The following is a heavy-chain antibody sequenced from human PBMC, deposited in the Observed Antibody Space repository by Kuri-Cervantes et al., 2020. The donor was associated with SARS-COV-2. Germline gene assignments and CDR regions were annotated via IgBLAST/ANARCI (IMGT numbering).Heavy chain of an antibody. V-gene: IGHV3-23*01. CDR2: ISGSGGST. CDR3: AKSYYYDSSGYYYVFNTYYFDY. D-gene: IGHD3-22*01. J-gene: IGHJ4*02. Sequence: GGSLRLSCAASGFTFSSYAMSWVRQAPGKGLEWVSAISGSGGSTYYADSVKGRFTISRDNSKNTLYLQMNSLRAEDTAVYYCAKSYYYDSSGYYYVFNTYYFDYWGQGTPVTVSS. CDR1: GFTFSSYA.